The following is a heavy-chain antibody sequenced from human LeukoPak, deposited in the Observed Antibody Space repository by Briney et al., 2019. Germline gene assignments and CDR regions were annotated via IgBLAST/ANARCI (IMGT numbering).Heavy chain of an antibody. CDR3: ARHDPIVGTPDAFDI. J-gene: IGHJ3*02. CDR1: GGSISSGHYY. D-gene: IGHD1-26*01. Sequence: SQTLSLTCTVSGGSISSGHYYWNWVRQPAGKGLEWIGLISSSGSTTYSPSLESRVTMSLDTSKNQFSLKVTSVTAADTAVYYCARHDPIVGTPDAFDIWGQGTMVTVSS. V-gene: IGHV4-61*02. CDR2: ISSSGST.